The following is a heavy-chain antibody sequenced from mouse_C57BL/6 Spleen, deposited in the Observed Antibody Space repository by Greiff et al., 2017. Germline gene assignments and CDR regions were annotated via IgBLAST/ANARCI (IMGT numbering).Heavy chain of an antibody. D-gene: IGHD1-1*01. V-gene: IGHV5-17*01. J-gene: IGHJ3*01. Sequence: EVKVEESGGGLVKPGGSLKLSCAASGFTFSDDGMHWVRQAPEKGLEWVAYISSGSSTIYYADTVKGRFTISRDNAKNTLFLQMTSLRSEDTAMYYCARGYYGSSWFAYWGQGTLVTVSA. CDR3: ARGYYGSSWFAY. CDR2: ISSGSSTI. CDR1: GFTFSDDG.